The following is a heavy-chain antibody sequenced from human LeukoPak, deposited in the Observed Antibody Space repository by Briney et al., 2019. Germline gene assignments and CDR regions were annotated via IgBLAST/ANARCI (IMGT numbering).Heavy chain of an antibody. CDR1: GFTFNNYW. V-gene: IGHV3-74*01. CDR2: INTDGSST. Sequence: PGGSLRLSCAASGFTFNNYWIHWVRQAPGKGLVWVSRINTDGSSTSYADSVKGRFAISRDNAKNTLYLQMNSLRAEDTAVYYCAKFTWGSSSPFDYWGQGTLVTVSS. J-gene: IGHJ4*02. D-gene: IGHD6-6*01. CDR3: AKFTWGSSSPFDY.